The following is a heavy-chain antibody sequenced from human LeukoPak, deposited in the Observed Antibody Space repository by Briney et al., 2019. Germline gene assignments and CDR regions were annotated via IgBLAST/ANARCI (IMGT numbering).Heavy chain of an antibody. CDR2: ISAHNGNT. V-gene: IGHV1-18*01. J-gene: IGHJ6*03. CDR1: GYTFTNYG. D-gene: IGHD3-10*01. Sequence: ASVKVSCKASGYTFTNYGISWVRQAPGQGLEWMGWISAHNGNTNYAQKLQGRVTMTTDTSTSTAYMELRSLRSDDTAVYYCARGPRITLIRGGQWYYYMDVWGKGTTVTISS. CDR3: ARGPRITLIRGGQWYYYMDV.